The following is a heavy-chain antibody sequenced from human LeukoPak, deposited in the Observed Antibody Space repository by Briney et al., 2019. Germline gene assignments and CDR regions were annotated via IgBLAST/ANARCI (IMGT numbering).Heavy chain of an antibody. D-gene: IGHD3-3*01. V-gene: IGHV1-69*13. Sequence: SVKVSRKASGGTFSSYAISWVRQAPGQGLEWMGGIIPILGTANYAQKFQGRVTITADESTSIAYMELSSLRSEDTAVYYCARRGYDFWSGYIDYWGQGTLVTVSS. CDR3: ARRGYDFWSGYIDY. CDR2: IIPILGTA. J-gene: IGHJ4*02. CDR1: GGTFSSYA.